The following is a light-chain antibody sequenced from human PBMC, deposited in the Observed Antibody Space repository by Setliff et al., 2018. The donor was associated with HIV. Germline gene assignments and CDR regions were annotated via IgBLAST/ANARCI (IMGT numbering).Light chain of an antibody. CDR3: CSYADSYTSLYV. CDR1: SSDVGNYNY. V-gene: IGLV2-11*01. Sequence: XSALTQPRSVSASPGQSVTISCTGTSSDVGNYNYVAWYQQHPGNAPKLMIYDVTKRPSGVPDRFSGSKSGNTASLTISGLQAEDEADYYCCSYADSYTSLYVFGTGTKVTV. CDR2: DVT. J-gene: IGLJ1*01.